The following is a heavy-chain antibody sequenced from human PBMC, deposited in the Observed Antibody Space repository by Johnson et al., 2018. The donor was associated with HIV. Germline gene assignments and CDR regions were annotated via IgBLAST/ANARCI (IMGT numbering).Heavy chain of an antibody. CDR2: ISGSGGST. Sequence: VQLVESGGGLVQPGGFLRLSCAASGFTFDDYAMHWVRQAPGKGLEWVSAISGSGGSTYYADSVKGRFTISRDNSKNTLYLLMNNQRAEDTAVYFCAKDRHNDWNPPFLAFDVWGHGTLVTVSS. D-gene: IGHD1-1*01. CDR3: AKDRHNDWNPPFLAFDV. V-gene: IGHV3-23*04. J-gene: IGHJ3*01. CDR1: GFTFDDYA.